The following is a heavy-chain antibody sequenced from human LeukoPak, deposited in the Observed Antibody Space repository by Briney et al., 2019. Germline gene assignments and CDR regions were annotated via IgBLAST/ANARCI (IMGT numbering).Heavy chain of an antibody. CDR3: AATKWELPVFDY. J-gene: IGHJ4*02. CDR2: ISGSGGST. CDR1: GFTFSSYA. D-gene: IGHD1-26*01. V-gene: IGHV3-23*01. Sequence: GGSLRLSCAASGFTFSSYAMSWVRQAPGKGLEWVSAISGSGGSTYYADSVKGRFTISRDSSKNTLYLQMNSLRAEDTAVYYCAATKWELPVFDYWGQGTLVTVSS.